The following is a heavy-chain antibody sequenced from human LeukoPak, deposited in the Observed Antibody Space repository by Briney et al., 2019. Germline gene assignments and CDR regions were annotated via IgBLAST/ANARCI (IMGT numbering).Heavy chain of an antibody. CDR2: ISAYNGNT. J-gene: IGHJ4*02. D-gene: IGHD6-19*01. V-gene: IGHV1-18*01. CDR1: GYTFTSYG. Sequence: ASVKVSCKASGYTFTSYGISWVRQAPGQGREWMGWISAYNGNTNYAQKLQGRVTMTTDTSTSTAYMELRSLRSDDTAVYYCARDGYSSGWYEVDYWGQGTLVTVSS. CDR3: ARDGYSSGWYEVDY.